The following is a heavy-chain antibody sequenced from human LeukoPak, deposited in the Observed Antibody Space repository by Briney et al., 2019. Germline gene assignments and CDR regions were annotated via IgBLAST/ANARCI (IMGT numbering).Heavy chain of an antibody. D-gene: IGHD2-21*01. CDR3: AKAPVTSCRGAYCYPFDS. CDR2: ISGSGGST. V-gene: IGHV3-23*01. CDR1: GFTFSSYA. Sequence: PGGSLRLSCAASGFTFSSYAMNWVRQAAGKGLEWVSGISGSGGSTDYADSVKGRFTISRDNSKNTLYLQMNSLRAEDAAVYFCAKAPVTSCRGAYCYPFDSWGQGTLVTVSS. J-gene: IGHJ4*02.